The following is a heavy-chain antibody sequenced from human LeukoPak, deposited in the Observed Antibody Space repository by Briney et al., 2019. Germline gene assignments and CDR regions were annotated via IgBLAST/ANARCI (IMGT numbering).Heavy chain of an antibody. J-gene: IGHJ3*02. V-gene: IGHV3-53*01. Sequence: GGSLRLSCAASGFTVSNNYMSWVRQAPGKGLEWVSVIYSGGSTEYADSVKGRFTISKDNSKNTLYLQMSSLRAEDTAVYFCARGRRWDLLVSLIDASDIWGQGTMVTVSS. CDR3: ARGRRWDLLVSLIDASDI. D-gene: IGHD4-23*01. CDR1: GFTVSNNY. CDR2: IYSGGST.